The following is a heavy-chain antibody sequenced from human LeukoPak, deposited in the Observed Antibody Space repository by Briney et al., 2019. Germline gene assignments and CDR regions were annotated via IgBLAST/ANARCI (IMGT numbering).Heavy chain of an antibody. CDR3: ARGTHYYDSSGYYYGY. CDR2: IWYDGSNK. D-gene: IGHD3-22*01. Sequence: SGGSLRLSCAASGFTFSSYGMHWVRQAPGKGLEWVAVIWYDGSNKYYADSVKGRFTISRDNSKNTLYLQMNSLRAEDTAVYYCARGTHYYDSSGYYYGYWGQGTLVTVSS. CDR1: GFTFSSYG. V-gene: IGHV3-33*01. J-gene: IGHJ4*02.